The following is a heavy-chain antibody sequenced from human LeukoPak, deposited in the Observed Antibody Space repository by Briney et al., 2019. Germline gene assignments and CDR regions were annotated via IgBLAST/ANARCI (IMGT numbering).Heavy chain of an antibody. CDR2: IWYDGSEK. CDR3: ARVGGVATTLDY. Sequence: PGGSLRLSCAASGFTFSSYSMNWVRQAPGKGLEWVAVIWYDGSEKYYADSAKGRFTISRDNSKNTLYLQMNSLRAEDTAVYYCARVGGVATTLDYWGQGTLVTVSS. J-gene: IGHJ4*02. D-gene: IGHD5-12*01. CDR1: GFTFSSYS. V-gene: IGHV3-33*08.